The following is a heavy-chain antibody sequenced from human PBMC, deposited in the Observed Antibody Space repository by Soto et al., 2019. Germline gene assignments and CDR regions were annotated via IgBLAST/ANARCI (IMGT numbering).Heavy chain of an antibody. J-gene: IGHJ4*02. D-gene: IGHD6-6*01. Sequence: SETLSLTCTVSGGSINDFYWSWIRQPPGKGLEWIGYVYYSGSTDYNPSLKGRVTISVDTSKNQFSLKLRSVTAADTAVYYCARVGGVAARTFDYWGQGTLVTVSS. CDR1: GGSINDFY. CDR2: VYYSGST. CDR3: ARVGGVAARTFDY. V-gene: IGHV4-59*01.